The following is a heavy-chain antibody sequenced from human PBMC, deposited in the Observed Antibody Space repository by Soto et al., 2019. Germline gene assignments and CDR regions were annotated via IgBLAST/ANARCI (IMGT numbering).Heavy chain of an antibody. D-gene: IGHD2-2*01. CDR2: ISGSGGST. CDR1: GFTFSSYA. CDR3: AKEKYCSSTSCFAMMAC. J-gene: IGHJ4*02. Sequence: GGSLRLSCAASGFTFSSYAMSWVLQAPGKGLEWVSAISGSGGSTYYADSVKGRFTISRDNSKNTLYLQMNSLRAEDTAVYYCAKEKYCSSTSCFAMMACWGQGTLVTVSS. V-gene: IGHV3-23*01.